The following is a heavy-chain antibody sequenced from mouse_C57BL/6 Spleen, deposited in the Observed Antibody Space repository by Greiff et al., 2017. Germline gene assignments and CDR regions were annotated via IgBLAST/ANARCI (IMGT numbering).Heavy chain of an antibody. CDR1: GYTFTDYE. J-gene: IGHJ3*01. V-gene: IGHV1-15*01. D-gene: IGHD1-1*01. CDR2: IDPETGGT. CDR3: TRPFYYYGSRREFAY. Sequence: QVQLQQSGAELVRPGASVTLSCKASGYTFTDYEMHWVKQTPVHGLEWIGAIDPETGGTAYNQKFKGKAILTADKSSSTAYMELRSLTSEDSAVYYCTRPFYYYGSRREFAYWGQGTLVTVSA.